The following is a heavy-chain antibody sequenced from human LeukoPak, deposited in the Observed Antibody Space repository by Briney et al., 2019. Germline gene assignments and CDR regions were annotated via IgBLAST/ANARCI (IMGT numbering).Heavy chain of an antibody. CDR1: GFTVSSDY. Sequence: PGGSLRLSCAASGFTVSSDYMSWVRQAPGKGLEWVSVIYSGGRTYYANSVKGRFTISRGNSKNTLFLQMNSLRAEDTAVYYCARGMISISQPLYFDYWGQGTLVTVSS. J-gene: IGHJ4*02. D-gene: IGHD3-9*01. CDR2: IYSGGRT. V-gene: IGHV3-53*01. CDR3: ARGMISISQPLYFDY.